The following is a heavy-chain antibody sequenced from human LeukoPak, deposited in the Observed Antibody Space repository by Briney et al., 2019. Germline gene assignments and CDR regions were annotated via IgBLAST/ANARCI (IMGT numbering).Heavy chain of an antibody. CDR1: GGSFSGYY. CDR3: ASRSGGWYGPIDY. J-gene: IGHJ4*02. D-gene: IGHD6-19*01. Sequence: SETLSLTCAVYGGSFSGYYWSWIRQPPGKGLEWIGEINHSGSTNYNPSLKSRVTISVDTSKNQFSLKLSSVTAADTAVYYCASRSGGWYGPIDYWGQGTLVTVSS. CDR2: INHSGST. V-gene: IGHV4-34*01.